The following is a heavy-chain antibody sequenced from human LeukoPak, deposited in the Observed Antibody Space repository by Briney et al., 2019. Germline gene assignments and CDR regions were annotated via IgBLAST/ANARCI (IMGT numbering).Heavy chain of an antibody. V-gene: IGHV1-18*01. J-gene: IGHJ3*02. CDR2: ISPYNGNT. Sequence: ASVKVSCKASGYTFTSYGVSWVRQAPGQGLEWLRWISPYNGNTNYAQKVQGRVTMTTDISSSTAYMELRSLISDDTAVYYCARKSYLRTIREDDALDIWGQRTRVTVSS. CDR3: ARKSYLRTIREDDALDI. CDR1: GYTFTSYG. D-gene: IGHD1-26*01.